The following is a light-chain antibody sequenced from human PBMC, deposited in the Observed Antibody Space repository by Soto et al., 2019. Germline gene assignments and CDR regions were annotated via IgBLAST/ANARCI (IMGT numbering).Light chain of an antibody. CDR1: QSVSNNY. CDR3: HQSYMTPPT. J-gene: IGKJ2*01. V-gene: IGKV3-20*01. Sequence: EIVLTQSPGTLSLSPGERATLSCRASQSVSNNYLAWYQQKPGQAPRLLIYGASSRATGIPDRFSGSGFGTDFTLVIDSLQPDDFATYYCHQSYMTPPTFGQG. CDR2: GAS.